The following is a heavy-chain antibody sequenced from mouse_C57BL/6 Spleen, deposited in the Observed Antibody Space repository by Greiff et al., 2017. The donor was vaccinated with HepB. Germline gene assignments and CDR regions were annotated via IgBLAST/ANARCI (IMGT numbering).Heavy chain of an antibody. CDR2: IRNKANNHAT. CDR1: GFTFSDAW. D-gene: IGHD1-1*01. Sequence: EVQLVESGGGLVQPGGSMKLSCAASGFTFSDAWMDWVRQSPEKGLEWVAEIRNKANNHATYYAESVKGRFTISRDDSKSSVYLQMNSLRAEDTGIYYCTTDYYGSSYDAYWGQGTLVTVSA. J-gene: IGHJ3*01. V-gene: IGHV6-6*01. CDR3: TTDYYGSSYDAY.